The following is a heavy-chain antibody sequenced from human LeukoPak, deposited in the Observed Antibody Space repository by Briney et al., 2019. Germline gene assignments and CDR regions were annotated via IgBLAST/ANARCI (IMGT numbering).Heavy chain of an antibody. J-gene: IGHJ4*02. Sequence: KPSETLSLTCTVSGASVSSSHWNWVRQSPEKGLEWIGNVDYHGGTKYNPSLQSRVTMSLDTSKNQFSLKLKFVTAADTALYYCARGFYEPFDRWGQGTLVTVSS. D-gene: IGHD2/OR15-2a*01. CDR2: VDYHGGT. CDR1: GASVSSSH. CDR3: ARGFYEPFDR. V-gene: IGHV4-59*02.